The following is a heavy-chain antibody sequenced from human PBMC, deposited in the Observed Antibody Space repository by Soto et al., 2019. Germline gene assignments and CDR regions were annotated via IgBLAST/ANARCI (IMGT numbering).Heavy chain of an antibody. D-gene: IGHD3-9*01. V-gene: IGHV5-51*01. CDR1: GYSFTSYW. J-gene: IGHJ6*03. CDR2: IYPGDSDT. CDR3: ARGWVDILTGYSRGDYYYYYMDV. Sequence: GESLKISCKGSGYSFTSYWTGWVRQMPGKGLEWMGIIYPGDSDTRYSPSFQGQVTISADKSISTAYLQWSSLKASDTAMYYCARGWVDILTGYSRGDYYYYYMDVWGKGTTVTVS.